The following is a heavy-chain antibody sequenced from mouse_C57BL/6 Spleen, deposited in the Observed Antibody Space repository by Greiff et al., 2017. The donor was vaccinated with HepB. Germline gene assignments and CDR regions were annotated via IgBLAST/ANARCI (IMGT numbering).Heavy chain of an antibody. D-gene: IGHD1-1*01. Sequence: QVQLQQSGAELVKPGASVKLSCKASGYTFTSYWMQWVKQRPGQGLEWIGEIDPSDSHTNYNQKFKGKATLTVDTSSSTAYMQLSSLTSEDSAVYYCARSGLYYYGSRGYFDVWGTGTSVTVSS. V-gene: IGHV1-50*01. CDR2: IDPSDSHT. J-gene: IGHJ1*03. CDR3: ARSGLYYYGSRGYFDV. CDR1: GYTFTSYW.